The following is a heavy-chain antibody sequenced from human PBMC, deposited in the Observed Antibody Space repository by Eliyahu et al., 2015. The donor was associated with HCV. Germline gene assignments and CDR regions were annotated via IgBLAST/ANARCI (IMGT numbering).Heavy chain of an antibody. V-gene: IGHV3-33*01. D-gene: IGHD3-10*01. CDR1: GFIFNNYG. CDR3: ARDSGSGSYSGMDV. Sequence: QVQLVESGGGVVQPGRSLRLSCAASGFIFNNYGMHWVRQAPGKGLEWVTATWYDGSNKYYADSVKGRFTISRDNSKNTLYLEMNSLRVEDTAVYYCARDSGSGSYSGMDVWGQGTTVTVSS. J-gene: IGHJ6*02. CDR2: TWYDGSNK.